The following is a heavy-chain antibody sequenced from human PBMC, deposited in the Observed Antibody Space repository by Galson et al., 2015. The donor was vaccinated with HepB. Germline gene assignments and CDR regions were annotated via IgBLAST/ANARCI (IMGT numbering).Heavy chain of an antibody. CDR3: AKDKGLVMVYARGPYGMDV. D-gene: IGHD2-8*01. CDR2: INNDGSSI. CDR1: GFTFGDYW. Sequence: SLRLSCAASGFTFGDYWMHWLRQVPGKGQVWISRINNDGSSISYADSVKGRFTISRDNAKNTLYLEMNSLRAEDTAVYYCAKDKGLVMVYARGPYGMDVWGQGTTVTVSS. V-gene: IGHV3-74*01. J-gene: IGHJ6*02.